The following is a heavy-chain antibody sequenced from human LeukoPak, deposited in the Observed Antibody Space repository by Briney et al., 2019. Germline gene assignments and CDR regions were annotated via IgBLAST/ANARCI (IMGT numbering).Heavy chain of an antibody. CDR1: GFTFSSYA. D-gene: IGHD6-13*01. CDR2: ISGSGGST. V-gene: IGHV3-23*01. CDR3: AKDVPKYSSSWYGGHY. J-gene: IGHJ4*02. Sequence: PGGSLRLSCAASGFTFSSYAMSWVRQAPGKGLEWVSAISGSGGSTYYADSVKGRFTISRDNSKNTLYLQMNSLRAEDTAVYYCAKDVPKYSSSWYGGHYWGQGTLVTVSS.